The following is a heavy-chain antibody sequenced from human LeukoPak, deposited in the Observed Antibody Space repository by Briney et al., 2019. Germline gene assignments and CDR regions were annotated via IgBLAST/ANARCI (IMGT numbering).Heavy chain of an antibody. D-gene: IGHD1-7*01. CDR2: TYYRSNWYA. V-gene: IGHV6-1*01. CDR1: GDSVSSNSAG. CDR3: ARSNWYSFDY. Sequence: SQTLSLTCAISGDSVSSNSAGWHWIRQSASRGLEWLGKTYYRSNWYADYALSVKSRMTINPDTSKNQFSLHLNSVTPEDTAVYYCARSNWYSFDYWGRGSLVTVSS. J-gene: IGHJ4*02.